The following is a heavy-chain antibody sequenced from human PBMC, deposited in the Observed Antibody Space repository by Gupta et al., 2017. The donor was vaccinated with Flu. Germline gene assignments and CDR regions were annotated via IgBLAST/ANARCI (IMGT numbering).Heavy chain of an antibody. CDR1: GGSTSSGDYY. CDR2: INHNGNT. Sequence: QVQLQESGPGLVKPSQTLSLTCAVSGGSTSSGDYYWHWIRQPPGKGLECIGYINHNGNTYDNPSLKSRVTMSVDTSKNQFYLKMTSVTAADTAVYYCARGSRWTTFLDVWGKGTTVTVSS. CDR3: ARGSRWTTFLDV. D-gene: IGHD3/OR15-3a*01. J-gene: IGHJ6*04. V-gene: IGHV4-30-4*01.